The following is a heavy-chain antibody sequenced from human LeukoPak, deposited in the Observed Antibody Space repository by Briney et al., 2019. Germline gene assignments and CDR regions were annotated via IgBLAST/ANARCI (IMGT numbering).Heavy chain of an antibody. J-gene: IGHJ4*02. Sequence: GGSLRLSCEDSGFTFRSYEMNWVRQAPGKGLEWVSCISSSSSYIYYADSVKGRFTISRDNAKNSLYLQMNSLRVEDTAVYYCARAHNWKYGTFDYWGQGTLVTVSS. CDR1: GFTFRSYE. D-gene: IGHD1-7*01. V-gene: IGHV3-21*01. CDR3: ARAHNWKYGTFDY. CDR2: ISSSSSYI.